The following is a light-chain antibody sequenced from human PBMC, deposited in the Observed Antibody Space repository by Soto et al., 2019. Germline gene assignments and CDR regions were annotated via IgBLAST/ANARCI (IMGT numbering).Light chain of an antibody. CDR2: AAS. Sequence: DIQMTQSPSSLSASVGDRVTITCRASQGIRNYLAWYQQKPGKIPNLLIYAASTLESGVPSRFSGSGSRTDFTLTISSLQPEDVATYYCQKYNSDPPWTFGQGTKVEIK. V-gene: IGKV1-27*01. J-gene: IGKJ1*01. CDR1: QGIRNY. CDR3: QKYNSDPPWT.